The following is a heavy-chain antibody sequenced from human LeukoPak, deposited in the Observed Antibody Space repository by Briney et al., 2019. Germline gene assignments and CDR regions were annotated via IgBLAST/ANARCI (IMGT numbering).Heavy chain of an antibody. CDR2: MNPNSGGT. CDR1: GYTFTDYY. J-gene: IGHJ4*02. D-gene: IGHD3-3*01. V-gene: IGHV1-2*02. CDR3: ARGSYDFWSGYYNDY. Sequence: ASVKVSCKASGYTFTDYYIHWVRQAPGQGLEWMAWMNPNSGGTSYAQKFQGRVAMTRDTSISTAYMELSRLRFDDTAVYYCARGSYDFWSGYYNDYWGQGTLVTVSS.